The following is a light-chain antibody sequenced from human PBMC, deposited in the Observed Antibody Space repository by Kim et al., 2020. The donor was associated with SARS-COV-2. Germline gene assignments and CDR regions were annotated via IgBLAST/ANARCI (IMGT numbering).Light chain of an antibody. CDR2: DAS. CDR1: QNIWTS. V-gene: IGKV3-15*01. Sequence: EIVMTQSPATLSVSPGESATLSCRASQNIWTSVAWYQQRGGQAPRLLIVDASTRTNGAPARFSGSGSGTEFTLTITSLQPEDSAVYYCQRSRNWPPTFGQGNKLEF. J-gene: IGKJ2*01. CDR3: QRSRNWPPT.